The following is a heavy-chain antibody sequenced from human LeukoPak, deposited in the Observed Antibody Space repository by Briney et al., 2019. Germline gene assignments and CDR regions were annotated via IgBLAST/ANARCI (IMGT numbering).Heavy chain of an antibody. V-gene: IGHV3-48*03. CDR1: GFTFSSYE. CDR2: ISSSGSTI. J-gene: IGHJ6*02. D-gene: IGHD6-13*01. Sequence: GGSLRLSCAASGFTFSSYEMNWVRQAPGKGLEWVSYISSSGSTIYYADSVKGRFTISRDNAKNSVYLQMNSLRAEDTAVYYCARAPGSSSWYRYYYYGMDVWGQGTTVTVSS. CDR3: ARAPGSSSWYRYYYYGMDV.